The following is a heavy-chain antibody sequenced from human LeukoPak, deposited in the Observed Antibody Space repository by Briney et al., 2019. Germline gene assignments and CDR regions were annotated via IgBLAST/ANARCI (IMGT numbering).Heavy chain of an antibody. CDR3: ARDRDYGGKVYAFDI. CDR2: INPSGGST. D-gene: IGHD4-23*01. Sequence: GASVKVSCKASGYTFTSYYMHWVRQAPGQGLEWMGIINPSGGSTSYAQKFQGRVTMTRDTSASTVYMELSSLRSEDTAVYYCARDRDYGGKVYAFDIWGQGTMVTVSS. V-gene: IGHV1-46*01. CDR1: GYTFTSYY. J-gene: IGHJ3*02.